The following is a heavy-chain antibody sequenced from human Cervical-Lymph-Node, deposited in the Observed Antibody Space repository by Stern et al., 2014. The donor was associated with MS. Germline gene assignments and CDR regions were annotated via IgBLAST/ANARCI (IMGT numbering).Heavy chain of an antibody. CDR1: GGTFSNYA. CDR2: IVPLFSKP. V-gene: IGHV1-69*01. J-gene: IGHJ6*02. CDR3: ASPLTATSVPFGYYGMDV. D-gene: IGHD4-17*01. Sequence: VQLVESGAEVKKPGSSVKVSCKASGGTFSNYATSWVRQAPGQGLEWMGGIVPLFSKPNYAQKVQGRVTITADESTSTAYMDLSSLRSEDTAVYYCASPLTATSVPFGYYGMDVWGQGTTVTVS.